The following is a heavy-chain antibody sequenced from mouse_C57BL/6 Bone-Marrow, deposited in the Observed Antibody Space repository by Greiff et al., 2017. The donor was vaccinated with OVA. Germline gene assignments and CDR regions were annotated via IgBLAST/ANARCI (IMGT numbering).Heavy chain of an antibody. CDR3: ARSPRWLLHAFAY. CDR1: GYTFTSYW. CDR2: INPSSGYT. J-gene: IGHJ3*01. Sequence: VQRVESGAELAKPGASVKLSCKASGYTFTSYWMHWVKQRPGQGLEWIGYINPSSGYTKYNQKFKDKATLTADKSSSTAYMQLSSLTYEDSAVYYCARSPRWLLHAFAYWGQGTLVTVSA. D-gene: IGHD2-3*01. V-gene: IGHV1-7*01.